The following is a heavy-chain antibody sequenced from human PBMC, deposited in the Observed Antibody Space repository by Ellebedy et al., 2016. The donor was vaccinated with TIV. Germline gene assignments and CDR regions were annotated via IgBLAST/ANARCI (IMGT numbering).Heavy chain of an antibody. J-gene: IGHJ4*02. V-gene: IGHV3-21*01. CDR3: ARDGAVAGTSPFDY. CDR1: GFTFSSYS. CDR2: ISSSSSYI. D-gene: IGHD6-19*01. Sequence: PGGSLRLSCAASGFTFSSYSMNWVRQAQGKGLEWVSSISSSSSYIYYADSVKGRLTISRDNAKNSLYLQMNSLRAEDTAVYYCARDGAVAGTSPFDYWGQGTLVTVSS.